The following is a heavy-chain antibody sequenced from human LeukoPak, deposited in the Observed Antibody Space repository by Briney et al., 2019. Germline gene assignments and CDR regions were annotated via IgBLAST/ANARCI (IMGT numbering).Heavy chain of an antibody. D-gene: IGHD2-2*01. Sequence: GASVKVSCKXSGYTFTGYYMHWVRQAPGQGLEWMGRVNPSNGVPNYTQKFQGRVTMTRDTAISTFYMELSSLRSDDTAVYFWAREVGYSSSYYGRFDPWGQGTLVIVSS. V-gene: IGHV1-2*02. CDR1: GYTFTGYY. CDR3: AREVGYSSSYYGRFDP. J-gene: IGHJ5*02. CDR2: VNPSNGVP.